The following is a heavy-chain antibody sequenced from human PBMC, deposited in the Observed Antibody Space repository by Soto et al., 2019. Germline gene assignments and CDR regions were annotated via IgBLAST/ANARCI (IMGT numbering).Heavy chain of an antibody. CDR2: ISYDGSNK. CDR3: AREDYGDYGVGWFDP. J-gene: IGHJ5*02. Sequence: QVQLVESGGGVVLPGRSLRLSCAASGFTFSSYAMHWVRQAPGKGLEWVAVISYDGSNKYYADSVKGRFTISRDNSKNTLYLQMNSLRAEDTAVYYCAREDYGDYGVGWFDPWGQGTLVTVSS. CDR1: GFTFSSYA. V-gene: IGHV3-30-3*01. D-gene: IGHD4-17*01.